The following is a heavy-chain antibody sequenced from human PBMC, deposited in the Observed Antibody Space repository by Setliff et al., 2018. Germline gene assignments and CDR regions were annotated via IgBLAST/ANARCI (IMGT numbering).Heavy chain of an antibody. Sequence: ASVKVSCKASGYTFTSYDINWVRQAPGQGLEWMGIINPSGGATSYAYKFQDRVDMTRDTSTSTVYMELSSLKSEDTAVYYCAKAGAIGAWYEDALDMWGQGTVVTVSS. D-gene: IGHD6-19*01. J-gene: IGHJ3*02. CDR2: INPSGGAT. V-gene: IGHV1-46*01. CDR1: GYTFTSYD. CDR3: AKAGAIGAWYEDALDM.